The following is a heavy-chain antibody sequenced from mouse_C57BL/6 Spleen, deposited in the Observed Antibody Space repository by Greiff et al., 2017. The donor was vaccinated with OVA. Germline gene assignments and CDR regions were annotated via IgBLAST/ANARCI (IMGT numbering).Heavy chain of an antibody. Sequence: QVQLQQPGAELVRPGSSVKLSCKASGYTFTSYWMHWVKQRPIQGLEWIGNIDPSDSETHYNQKFKDKATLTVDKSSRTAYMQLSSLTSEDSAVYYCARAPSTTVVAIDFDYWGQGTTRTVSS. CDR1: GYTFTSYW. J-gene: IGHJ2*01. CDR3: ARAPSTTVVAIDFDY. CDR2: IDPSDSET. D-gene: IGHD1-1*01. V-gene: IGHV1-52*01.